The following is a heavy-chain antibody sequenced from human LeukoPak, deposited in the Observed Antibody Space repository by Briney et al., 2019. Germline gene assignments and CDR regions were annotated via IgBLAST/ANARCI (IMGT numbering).Heavy chain of an antibody. V-gene: IGHV4-34*01. CDR3: ARARIAARPFFFDY. CDR2: INHSGST. J-gene: IGHJ4*02. Sequence: PSETLSLTCAVYGGSFSGYYWSWIRQPPGKGLEWIGEINHSGSTNYNPSLKSRVTISVDTSKSQFSLKLSSVTAADTAVYYCARARIAARPFFFDYWGQGTLVTVSS. CDR1: GGSFSGYY. D-gene: IGHD6-6*01.